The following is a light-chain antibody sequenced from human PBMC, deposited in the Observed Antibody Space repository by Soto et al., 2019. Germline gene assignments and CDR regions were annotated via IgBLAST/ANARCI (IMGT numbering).Light chain of an antibody. V-gene: IGLV2-14*01. CDR3: SSYTRSSTWV. CDR2: EVS. Sequence: QSALTQPASVSESPGQSITISCTGTSSDVGGYKYVSWYQQHPDKAPKLMIYEVSNRPSGVSNRFSGSKSGNTASLTISGLQAEDEADYYCSSYTRSSTWVFGGGTKLTVL. J-gene: IGLJ3*02. CDR1: SSDVGGYKY.